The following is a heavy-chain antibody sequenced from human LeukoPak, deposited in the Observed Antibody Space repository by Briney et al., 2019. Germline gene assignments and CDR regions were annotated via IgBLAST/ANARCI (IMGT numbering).Heavy chain of an antibody. CDR1: GGCVSSDGSF. CDR3: VRDTGRYAIDY. J-gene: IGHJ4*02. D-gene: IGHD3-16*01. CDR2: VSHRGTT. Sequence: SETLSLTCSVSGGCVSSDGSFWSWVRQPLGRGLEWMGSVSHRGTTFHNPSLRSRVTVSADTSKNHFSLTLSSVTATGTAVYYCVRDTGRYAIDYWGQGILVTVSS. V-gene: IGHV4-39*07.